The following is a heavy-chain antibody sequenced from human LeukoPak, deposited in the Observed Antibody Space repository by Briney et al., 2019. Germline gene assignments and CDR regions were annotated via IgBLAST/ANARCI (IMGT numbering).Heavy chain of an antibody. V-gene: IGHV1-18*01. CDR1: GYTFTSYG. Sequence: ASVKVSCKASGYTFTSYGISWVRQAPGQGLEWMGWISAYNGNTNYAQKLQGRVTMTTDTSTSTAYMELSSLRSEDTAVYYCVRSERSLEWLFLLWGQGTLVTVSS. CDR3: VRSERSLEWLFLL. CDR2: ISAYNGNT. D-gene: IGHD3-3*01. J-gene: IGHJ4*02.